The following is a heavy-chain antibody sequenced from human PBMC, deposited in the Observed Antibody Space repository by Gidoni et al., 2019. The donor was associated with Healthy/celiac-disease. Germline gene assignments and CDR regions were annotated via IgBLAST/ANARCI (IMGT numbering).Heavy chain of an antibody. CDR1: GFTFSSYG. D-gene: IGHD5-12*01. Sequence: QVQQVESGGGVVQPGRSMRLSCAASGFTFSSYGMHWVRQAPGKGLEWVAVIWFDGTNKDYADSVKGRFTISRDNSKNTLYLQMNSLRAEDTAVYYCARDQEGATIPDAMGYWGQGTLVTVSS. J-gene: IGHJ4*02. CDR2: IWFDGTNK. V-gene: IGHV3-33*01. CDR3: ARDQEGATIPDAMGY.